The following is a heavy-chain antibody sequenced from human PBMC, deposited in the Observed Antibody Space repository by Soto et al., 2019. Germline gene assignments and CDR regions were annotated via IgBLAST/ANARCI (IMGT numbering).Heavy chain of an antibody. CDR3: ARTGYSSGWYGMDV. J-gene: IGHJ6*02. CDR2: IYYSGST. V-gene: IGHV4-59*01. D-gene: IGHD6-19*01. CDR1: GGSISSYY. Sequence: SETLSLTCTVSGGSISSYYWSWIRQPPGKGLEWIGYIYYSGSTNYNPSLKSRVTISVDTSKNQFSLKLSSVTAADTAVYYCARTGYSSGWYGMDVWGQGTTVTVSS.